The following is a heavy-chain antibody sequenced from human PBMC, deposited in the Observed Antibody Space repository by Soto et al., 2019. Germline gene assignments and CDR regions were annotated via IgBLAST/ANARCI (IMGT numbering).Heavy chain of an antibody. CDR1: GFSLSTSGVG. CDR3: AHKGYGDYPLDY. Sequence: QITLKESGPTLVKPTQTLTLTCTFSGFSLSTSGVGVGWIRQPPGKALEWLAVIYWDDSYHYSPSLRSRLTLTKDTSKNQVVLTMTNMDPVDTATYYCAHKGYGDYPLDYWGQGTLVTVSS. D-gene: IGHD4-17*01. CDR2: IYWDDSY. V-gene: IGHV2-5*02. J-gene: IGHJ4*02.